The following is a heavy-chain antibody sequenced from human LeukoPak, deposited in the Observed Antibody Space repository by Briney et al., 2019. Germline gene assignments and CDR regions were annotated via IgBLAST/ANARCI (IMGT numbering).Heavy chain of an antibody. V-gene: IGHV1-2*02. CDR2: INPSNGIT. J-gene: IGHJ4*02. Sequence: GASVKVSCKASGYTFTSYYMHWVRQAHGQSLEWMGWINPSNGITKYTHKYQGRVTMTRDTSISTAYMELSSLRSDDTAVYYCARNDLGAETHSIDYWGQGTLVTVSS. CDR3: ARNDLGAETHSIDY. D-gene: IGHD1-26*01. CDR1: GYTFTSYY.